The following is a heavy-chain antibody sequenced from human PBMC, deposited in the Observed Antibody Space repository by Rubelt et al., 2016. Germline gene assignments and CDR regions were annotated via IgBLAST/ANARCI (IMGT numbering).Heavy chain of an antibody. J-gene: IGHJ3*01. CDR2: FTRGKEN. Sequence: QVQLQQWGAGLLKPSETLSLTCAVYGGSFSGYYWSWIRQPPGKGLEWIGSFTRGKENHYNPSLERRGTKSVDTSKNQLYLKVTALTAADTAVFYCVRHSDNGGQMAFDVWGQGTLVIVSS. D-gene: IGHD4-23*01. V-gene: IGHV4-34*01. CDR1: GGSFSGYY. CDR3: VRHSDNGGQMAFDV.